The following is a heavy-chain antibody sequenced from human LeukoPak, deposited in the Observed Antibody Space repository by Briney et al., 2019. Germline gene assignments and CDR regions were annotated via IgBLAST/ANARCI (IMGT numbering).Heavy chain of an antibody. J-gene: IGHJ5*02. D-gene: IGHD2-2*01. CDR2: ISTSSRYI. CDR3: ARADCSSSTCYLRRSWFDP. Sequence: GGSLRPSCAASRFTLSNYDMNWVRQAPGKGLKWVSSISTSSRYIYYKDSVRGRFTISRDDAKNSLYLEMNGLRAEDTAAYYCARADCSSSTCYLRRSWFDPWGQGTLVTVSS. V-gene: IGHV3-21*01. CDR1: RFTLSNYD.